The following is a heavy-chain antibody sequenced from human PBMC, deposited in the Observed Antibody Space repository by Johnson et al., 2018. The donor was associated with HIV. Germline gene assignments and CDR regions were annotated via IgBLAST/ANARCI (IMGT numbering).Heavy chain of an antibody. CDR2: IRYDGSNK. Sequence: QVQLVESGGDVVQPGRSLRLSCAASGFTFSSYGMHWVRQAPGKGLEWVAFIRYDGSNKYYADSVKGRFTISRENSKNTLYLQMNSLRAEDTAVYYCAKTIVVVTADAFDIWGQGTMVTVSS. CDR3: AKTIVVVTADAFDI. J-gene: IGHJ3*02. CDR1: GFTFSSYG. V-gene: IGHV3-30*02. D-gene: IGHD2-21*02.